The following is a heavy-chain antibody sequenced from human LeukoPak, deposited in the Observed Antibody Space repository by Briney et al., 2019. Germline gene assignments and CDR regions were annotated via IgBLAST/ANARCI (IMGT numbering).Heavy chain of an antibody. CDR2: IYYSGST. CDR3: ARVSGTNYYYYGMDV. V-gene: IGHV4-59*01. J-gene: IGHJ6*02. CDR1: GGSISNYY. D-gene: IGHD1-26*01. Sequence: SETLSLTCTVSGGSISNYYWSWIRQPTGKGLEWIGYIYYSGSTNYNPSLKSRVTISVDTSKNQFSLKLSSVTAADTAVYYCARVSGTNYYYYGMDVWGQGTTVTVSS.